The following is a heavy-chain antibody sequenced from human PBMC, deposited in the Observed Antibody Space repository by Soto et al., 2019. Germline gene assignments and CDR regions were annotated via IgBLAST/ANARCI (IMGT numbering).Heavy chain of an antibody. Sequence: GGSLRLSCAASGFTFSSYGMHWVRQAPGKGLEWVAVISYDGSNKYYADSVKGRFTISRDNSKNTLYLQMNSLRAEDTAVYYCAKGADSPGYCSGGSCYSFWDYWGQGTLVTVSS. CDR2: ISYDGSNK. D-gene: IGHD2-15*01. CDR3: AKGADSPGYCSGGSCYSFWDY. J-gene: IGHJ4*02. V-gene: IGHV3-30*18. CDR1: GFTFSSYG.